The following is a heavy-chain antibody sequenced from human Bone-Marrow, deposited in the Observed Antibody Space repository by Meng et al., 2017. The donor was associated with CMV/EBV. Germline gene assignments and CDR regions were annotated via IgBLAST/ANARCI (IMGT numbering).Heavy chain of an antibody. J-gene: IGHJ4*02. CDR3: ARDFSGYDSC. D-gene: IGHD5-12*01. CDR2: IYHSGST. CDR1: GYSISSGYY. V-gene: IGHV4-38-2*02. Sequence: SEPLSLTCTVSGYSISSGYYWGWIRQPPGKGLEWIGSIYHSGSTYYNPSLKSRVTISVDTSKNHFSLKPSSVTAADTAVYYCARDFSGYDSCWGQGTLVTVSS.